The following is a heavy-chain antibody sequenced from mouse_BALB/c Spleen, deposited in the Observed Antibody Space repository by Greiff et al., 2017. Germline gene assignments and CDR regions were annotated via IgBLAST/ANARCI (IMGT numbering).Heavy chain of an antibody. CDR3: AREAYNAMDY. D-gene: IGHD6-5*01. J-gene: IGHJ4*01. V-gene: IGHV2-9*02. CDR2: IWAGGST. CDR1: GFSLTSYG. Sequence: VQLQQSGPGLVAPSQSLSITCTVSGFSLTSYGVHWVRQPPGKGLEWLGVIWAGGSTNYNSALMSRLSISKDNSKSQVFLKMNSVQTDDTAMYYCAREAYNAMDYWGQGTSVTVSS.